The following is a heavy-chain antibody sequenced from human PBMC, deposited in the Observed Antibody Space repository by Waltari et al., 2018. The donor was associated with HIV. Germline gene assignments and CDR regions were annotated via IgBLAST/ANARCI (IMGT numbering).Heavy chain of an antibody. D-gene: IGHD2-21*02. Sequence: EVQLVESGGGLVQPGGSLRLSCAASGFTVSSNYMSWVRQAPGKWLEWVSVSYSGGSTYYADSVKGRFTISIDNSKNTLYLQMNSLRAEDTAVYYGASIAYCGGDCYPRGMDVWGQGTTVTVSS. CDR1: GFTVSSNY. J-gene: IGHJ6*02. CDR3: ASIAYCGGDCYPRGMDV. CDR2: SYSGGST. V-gene: IGHV3-66*01.